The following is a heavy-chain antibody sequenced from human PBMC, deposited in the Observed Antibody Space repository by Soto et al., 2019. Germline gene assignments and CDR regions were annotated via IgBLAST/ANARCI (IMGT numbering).Heavy chain of an antibody. CDR3: ASSYGSGSRPFDY. CDR2: IIPMLSMS. J-gene: IGHJ4*02. Sequence: QVQLVQSGAEVKKSGSSVRVSCKASGGTFNSYTLSWVRQAPGQRLEWMGRIIPMLSMSTYAQKFQGRVSIIADKSTNTVYLDLSSLRSDDTDFYYCASSYGSGSRPFDYWGQGTLVTVSS. V-gene: IGHV1-69*02. CDR1: GGTFNSYT. D-gene: IGHD3-10*01.